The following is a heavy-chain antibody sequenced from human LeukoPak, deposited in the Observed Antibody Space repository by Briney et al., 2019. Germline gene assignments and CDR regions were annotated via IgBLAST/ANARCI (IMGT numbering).Heavy chain of an antibody. D-gene: IGHD4-17*01. V-gene: IGHV3-73*01. Sequence: GGSLRLSCAASGFTFSGSTMHWVRQASGKGLEWVGRIRCKANDYATAYAGSVKGRFTISRDDSKNTAYLQMSSLKNEDTAVYYCTSPIHNGDYDSYYGLELWGQGTTVTVSS. J-gene: IGHJ6*02. CDR1: GFTFSGST. CDR3: TSPIHNGDYDSYYGLEL. CDR2: IRCKANDYAT.